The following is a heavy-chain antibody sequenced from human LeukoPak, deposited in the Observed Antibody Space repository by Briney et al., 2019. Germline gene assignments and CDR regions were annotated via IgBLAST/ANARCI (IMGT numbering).Heavy chain of an antibody. Sequence: GSLRLSCAASGFTFSSYGMNWVRQAPGKGLEWVSYISSSGSTIYYADSVKRRFTISRDNAKNSLYLQMNSVRAEDTAVYYCAELGITMIGGVWGKGTTVTISS. CDR3: AELGITMIGGV. CDR1: GFTFSSYG. V-gene: IGHV3-48*03. J-gene: IGHJ6*04. D-gene: IGHD3-10*02. CDR2: ISSSGSTI.